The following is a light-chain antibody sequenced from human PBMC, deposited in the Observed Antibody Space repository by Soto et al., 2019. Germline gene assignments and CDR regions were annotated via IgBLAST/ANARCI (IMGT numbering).Light chain of an antibody. Sequence: EIVVTQSPGSLSFSPGERATLSCRASQSVGGNLAWYQQKPGQPPKLLIFGASSRATDIPDRFSGSGSGTDFTLTISRLEPEDFALYYCQHYGAAAITFGQGTRLEIK. CDR1: QSVGGN. CDR2: GAS. V-gene: IGKV3-20*01. CDR3: QHYGAAAIT. J-gene: IGKJ5*01.